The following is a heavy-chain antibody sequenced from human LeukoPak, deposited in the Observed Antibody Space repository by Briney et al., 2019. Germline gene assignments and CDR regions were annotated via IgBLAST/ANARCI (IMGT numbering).Heavy chain of an antibody. V-gene: IGHV4-39*01. Sequence: SETLSLTCSVSGGSISSSNFYWGWFRQPPGKGLEWIGSISYSGSTYYHPSLKSRVTMSVDTSNNQFSLKVTSVTAADTAVYYCVKICISNSCQADFWGQGTLVTVSS. CDR3: VKICISNSCQADF. D-gene: IGHD2-2*01. CDR2: ISYSGST. J-gene: IGHJ4*02. CDR1: GGSISSSNFY.